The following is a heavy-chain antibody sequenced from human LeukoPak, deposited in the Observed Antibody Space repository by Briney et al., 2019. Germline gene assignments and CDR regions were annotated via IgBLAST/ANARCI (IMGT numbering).Heavy chain of an antibody. CDR1: GYTFTSYA. CDR3: ARVRYCSGGSCPLPDY. Sequence: ASVKVSCKASGYTFTSYAMHWVRQAPGQRLEWMGWINAGKGNTKYSQKFQGRVTITRDTSASTAYMELSSLRSEDTAVYYCARVRYCSGGSCPLPDYWGQGTLVTVSS. D-gene: IGHD2-15*01. V-gene: IGHV1-3*01. J-gene: IGHJ4*02. CDR2: INAGKGNT.